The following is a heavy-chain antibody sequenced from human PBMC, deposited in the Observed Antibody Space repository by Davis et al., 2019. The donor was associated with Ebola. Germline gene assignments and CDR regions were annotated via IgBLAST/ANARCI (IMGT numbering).Heavy chain of an antibody. J-gene: IGHJ5*02. Sequence: ASVKVSCKASGYTFTSYDINWVRQATGQGLEWMGWMNPNSGNTGYAQKFQGRVTMTRNTSISTAYMELSSLRSEDTAVYYCARGVLLWFGELYWFDPWGQGTLVTVSS. CDR2: MNPNSGNT. D-gene: IGHD3-10*01. CDR1: GYTFTSYD. V-gene: IGHV1-8*01. CDR3: ARGVLLWFGELYWFDP.